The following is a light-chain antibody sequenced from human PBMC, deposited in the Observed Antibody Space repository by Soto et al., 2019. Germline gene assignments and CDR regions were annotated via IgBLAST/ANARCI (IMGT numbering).Light chain of an antibody. CDR1: QSISRY. V-gene: IGKV1-39*01. J-gene: IGKJ5*01. CDR2: LAS. CDR3: LERSSALT. Sequence: DIQMTQCPSSLSASVGATVTIPCRASQSISRYLSWYQQKPGKAPKLLIYLASSLQSGVPSRFSGSGSGTDFTLTISSLQPEDLATYYCLERSSALTFGQGTRLE.